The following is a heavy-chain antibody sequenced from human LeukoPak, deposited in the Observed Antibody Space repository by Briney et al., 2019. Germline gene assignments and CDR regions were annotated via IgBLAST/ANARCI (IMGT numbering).Heavy chain of an antibody. J-gene: IGHJ4*02. Sequence: WGSLRLSCVASGFTFTNYGMCWVRQAPGQGLEWVSAISGTGGRTYYADSAKGRLTISKDDSKNTLYLQMNSLRAEDTAVYYCAKEGGFQLPFDSWGQGTLVTVSS. CDR3: AKEGGFQLPFDS. V-gene: IGHV3-23*01. CDR1: GFTFTNYG. D-gene: IGHD2-2*01. CDR2: ISGTGGRT.